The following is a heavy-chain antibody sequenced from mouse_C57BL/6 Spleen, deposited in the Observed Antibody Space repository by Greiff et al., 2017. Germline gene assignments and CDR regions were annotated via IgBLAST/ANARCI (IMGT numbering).Heavy chain of an antibody. CDR2: INPNNGGT. D-gene: IGHD2-2*01. Sequence: VQLQQSGPELVKPGASVKMSCKASGYTFTDYNMHWVKQSHGKSLEWIGYINPNNGGTSYNQKFKGKATLTVNKSSSTAYMELRSLTSEDSAVYYCARGGGYDPFFAYWGQGTLVTVSA. CDR1: GYTFTDYN. J-gene: IGHJ3*01. CDR3: ARGGGYDPFFAY. V-gene: IGHV1-22*01.